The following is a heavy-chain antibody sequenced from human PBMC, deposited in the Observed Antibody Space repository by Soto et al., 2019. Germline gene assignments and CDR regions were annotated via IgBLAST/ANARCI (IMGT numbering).Heavy chain of an antibody. CDR3: ARDKFDYYGSGSYYGTPYYYYGMDV. CDR1: GYSISSGYY. CDR2: IYHSGST. J-gene: IGHJ6*02. Sequence: PSETLSLTCAVSGYSISSGYYWGWIRQPPGKGLEWIGSIYHSGSTYYNPSLKSRVTISVDTSKNQFSLKLSSVTAADTAVYYCARDKFDYYGSGSYYGTPYYYYGMDVWGQGTTVTV. D-gene: IGHD3-10*01. V-gene: IGHV4-38-2*02.